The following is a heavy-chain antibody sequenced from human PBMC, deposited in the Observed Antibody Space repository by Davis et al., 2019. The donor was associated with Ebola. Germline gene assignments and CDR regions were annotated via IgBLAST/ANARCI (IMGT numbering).Heavy chain of an antibody. V-gene: IGHV2-5*01. CDR3: AHFITTGSTGYFHP. CDR2: IYWNDDK. D-gene: IGHD3-22*01. J-gene: IGHJ5*02. CDR1: GFSVSTSGVG. Sequence: SGPTLAKPTQTLTLTCTFPGFSVSTSGVGVAWIRQPPGKALEWLALIYWNDDKRYSPSLRNRLTITSDTSKNQVVLTMTNVDPVDTATYYCAHFITTGSTGYFHPWGQGTLVTVSS.